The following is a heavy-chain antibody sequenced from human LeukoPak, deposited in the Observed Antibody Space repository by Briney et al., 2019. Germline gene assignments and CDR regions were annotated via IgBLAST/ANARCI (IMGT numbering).Heavy chain of an antibody. V-gene: IGHV1-2*02. CDR3: ARDLTRGAVVGPRDAFDI. Sequence: GASVKVSCKASGYTFTGYYIHWVRQATGQGLEWMGWMNPNSGNTSYAQKFQGRVTITRDTSISTAYMELSRLRSEDKAVYYCARDLTRGAVVGPRDAFDIWGQGTMVTVSS. D-gene: IGHD3-22*01. CDR2: MNPNSGNT. J-gene: IGHJ3*02. CDR1: GYTFTGYY.